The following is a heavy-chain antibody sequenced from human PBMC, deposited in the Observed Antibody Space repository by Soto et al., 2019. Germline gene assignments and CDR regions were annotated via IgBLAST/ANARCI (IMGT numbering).Heavy chain of an antibody. CDR2: ISWNSGSI. J-gene: IGHJ6*02. Sequence: GGSLRLSCTASGFTFDDYAMHWVRQAPGKGLEWVSGISWNSGSIGYADSVKGRFTISRDNSKNTLYLQMNSLRAEDTAVYYCAKSLYYYGSGSYYNGAPNDPYYYYYGMDVWGQGTTVTVSS. D-gene: IGHD3-10*01. V-gene: IGHV3-9*01. CDR1: GFTFDDYA. CDR3: AKSLYYYGSGSYYNGAPNDPYYYYYGMDV.